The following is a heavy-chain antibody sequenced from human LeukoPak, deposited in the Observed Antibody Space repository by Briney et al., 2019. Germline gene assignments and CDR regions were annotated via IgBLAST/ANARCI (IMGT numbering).Heavy chain of an antibody. CDR1: GGSFSGYY. D-gene: IGHD3-9*01. J-gene: IGHJ3*02. Sequence: SETLSLTCAVYGGSFSGYYWSWIRQPPGKGLEWIGEINHSGSTNYNPSLKSRVTISVDTSKNQFSLKLSSVTAADTAVYYCVREILTGRDAFDIWGQGTMVTVSS. CDR2: INHSGST. CDR3: VREILTGRDAFDI. V-gene: IGHV4-34*01.